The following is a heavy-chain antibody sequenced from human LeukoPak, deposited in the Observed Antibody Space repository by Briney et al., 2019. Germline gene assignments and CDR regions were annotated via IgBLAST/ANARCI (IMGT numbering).Heavy chain of an antibody. D-gene: IGHD6-13*01. CDR1: GASFTHYY. J-gene: IGHJ3*02. CDR2: IPGSGIST. V-gene: IGHV3-23*01. Sequence: LSLTCAAYGASFTHYYWNWIRQPPAKGLECVSHIPGSGISTYYADSVKGRFTISRDNSKNTLYLQMNSLRAEDTAVYYCAKDRSIAAGDDAFDIWGQGTMVTVSS. CDR3: AKDRSIAAGDDAFDI.